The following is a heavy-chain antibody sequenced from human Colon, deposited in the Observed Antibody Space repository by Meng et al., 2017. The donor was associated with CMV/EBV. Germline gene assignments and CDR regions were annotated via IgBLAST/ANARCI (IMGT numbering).Heavy chain of an antibody. D-gene: IGHD3-3*01. CDR1: GDSISSGTYY. J-gene: IGHJ4*02. V-gene: IGHV4-39*07. Sequence: SETLSLTCTVSGDSISSGTYYWGWIRQPPGKGLEWLGSIYFTGNTYFNPSLKSRVNISRDTSKNQFSLKVTSVTAADAAVYYCARGVYGGADYWGQGSLVTAPQ. CDR3: ARGVYGGADY. CDR2: IYFTGNT.